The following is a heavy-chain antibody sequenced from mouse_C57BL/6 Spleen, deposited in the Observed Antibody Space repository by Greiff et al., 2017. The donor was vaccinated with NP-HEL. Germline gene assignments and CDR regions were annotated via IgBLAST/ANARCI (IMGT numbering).Heavy chain of an antibody. Sequence: EVKLVESGGDLVKPGGSLKLSCAASGFTFSSYGMSWVRQTPDKRLEWVATISSGGSYTYYPDSVKGRFTICRDNAKNTLYLQMSSLKAEDTAMCYSARPYYAYFDYWGQGTTLTVAS. CDR1: GFTFSSYG. D-gene: IGHD2-10*01. J-gene: IGHJ2*01. CDR3: ARPYYAYFDY. CDR2: ISSGGSYT. V-gene: IGHV5-6*02.